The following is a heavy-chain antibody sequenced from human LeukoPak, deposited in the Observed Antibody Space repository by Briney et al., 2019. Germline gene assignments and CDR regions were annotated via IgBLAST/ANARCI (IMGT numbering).Heavy chain of an antibody. Sequence: ASVKVPCKTSGYTFNGSGYYIQWVRQAPGQGLEWMGRINPYSGGTQYAEKFQGRVTMTRDTSISTAYMELSRLRSDDTAVYYCARDELLWFGEPNHQPSGYWGQGTLVTVSS. J-gene: IGHJ4*02. D-gene: IGHD3-10*01. V-gene: IGHV1-2*06. CDR2: INPYSGGT. CDR1: GYTFNGSGYY. CDR3: ARDELLWFGEPNHQPSGY.